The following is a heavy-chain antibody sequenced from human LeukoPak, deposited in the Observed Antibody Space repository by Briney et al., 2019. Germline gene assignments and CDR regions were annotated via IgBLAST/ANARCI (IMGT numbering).Heavy chain of an antibody. CDR3: ARDRGKDYFGD. Sequence: GSLGLSCVTSGLTFTNHGFHWLRQAADKGLEWVAFVRNDGFDTYHSNSVKGRFSISRDDSKNTVYLQMNSLRAEDTALYYCARDRGKDYFGDWGQGTQVTVSS. J-gene: IGHJ4*02. CDR1: GLTFTNHG. V-gene: IGHV3-30*02. D-gene: IGHD4-23*01. CDR2: VRNDGFDT.